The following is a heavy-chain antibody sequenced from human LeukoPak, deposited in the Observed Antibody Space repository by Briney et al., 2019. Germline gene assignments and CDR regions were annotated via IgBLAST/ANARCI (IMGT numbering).Heavy chain of an antibody. D-gene: IGHD3-3*01. CDR2: ISDSGTTE. Sequence: GGSLRLSCAASGFSLSSFQMNWVRQAPGKGLEWISYISDSGTTEYYADSVKGRFAISRDNAKNSLYLQMNSLRAEDTALYYCAKGWSGYYDAFDIWGQGTMVTVSS. V-gene: IGHV3-48*03. J-gene: IGHJ3*02. CDR1: GFSLSSFQ. CDR3: AKGWSGYYDAFDI.